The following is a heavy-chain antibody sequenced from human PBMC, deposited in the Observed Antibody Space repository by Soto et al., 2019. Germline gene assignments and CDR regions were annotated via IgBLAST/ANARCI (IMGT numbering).Heavy chain of an antibody. CDR1: GYTFTTYG. CDR3: ARDGLRYCVSSSCSSYYYGMDV. J-gene: IGHJ6*02. V-gene: IGHV1-18*01. CDR2: ISAYNGNT. Sequence: QVLLVQSGAEVKKSGASVKVSCKASGYTFTTYGISWVRQAPGQGLEWMGWISAYNGNTNYTQKLQGRVTMTTDTATRTAYRELRSMRSDDRAVYYLARDGLRYCVSSSCSSYYYGMDVWGQGTTVTVSS. D-gene: IGHD2-2*01.